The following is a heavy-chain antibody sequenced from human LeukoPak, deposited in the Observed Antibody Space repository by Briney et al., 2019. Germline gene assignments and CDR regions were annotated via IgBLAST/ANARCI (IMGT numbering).Heavy chain of an antibody. CDR2: INPNSGGT. J-gene: IGHJ3*01. D-gene: IGHD2-2*01. CDR1: GYTFTGYY. Sequence: ASVKVSCKASGYTFTGYYMHWVRQAPGQGLEWMGWINPNSGGTNYAQKFQGRVTMTRDTSISTACMELSRLRSDDTAVYYCARVAGYCSSTSCFFDAFDVWGQGTMVTVSS. V-gene: IGHV1-2*02. CDR3: ARVAGYCSSTSCFFDAFDV.